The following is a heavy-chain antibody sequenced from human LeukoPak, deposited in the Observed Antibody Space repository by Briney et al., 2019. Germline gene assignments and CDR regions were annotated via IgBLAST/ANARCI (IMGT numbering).Heavy chain of an antibody. CDR3: ARERDSYYDILTGYYKAYYFDY. D-gene: IGHD3-9*01. CDR2: ISSSGSTI. CDR1: GFTFSDYY. Sequence: PGGSLRLSCAASGFTFSDYYMSWIRQAPGKGLEWVSYISSSGSTIYYADSVKGRFTISRDNAKNSLYLQMNSLRAEDTAVYYCARERDSYYDILTGYYKAYYFDYWGQGTLVTVSS. J-gene: IGHJ4*02. V-gene: IGHV3-11*04.